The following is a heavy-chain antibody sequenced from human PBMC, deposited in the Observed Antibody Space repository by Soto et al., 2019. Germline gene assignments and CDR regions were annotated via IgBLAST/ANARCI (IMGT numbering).Heavy chain of an antibody. J-gene: IGHJ2*01. Sequence: EVLLLESGGGLVQPGGSLRLSCAASGFTFSSYAMSWVRQAPGKGLEWVSAISGSGGSTYYADSVKGRFTISRDNSKNTLYLQMNSLRAEDTAVYYCAKVMVHDWYFDLWGRGTLVTVSS. CDR2: ISGSGGST. V-gene: IGHV3-23*01. D-gene: IGHD1-1*01. CDR1: GFTFSSYA. CDR3: AKVMVHDWYFDL.